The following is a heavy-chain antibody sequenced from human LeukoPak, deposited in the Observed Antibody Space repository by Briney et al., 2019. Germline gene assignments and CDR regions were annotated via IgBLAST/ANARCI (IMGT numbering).Heavy chain of an antibody. J-gene: IGHJ4*02. D-gene: IGHD6-25*01. CDR2: IYYSGSA. Sequence: SETLSLTCTVSGGSISDYSWSWIRQPPGKGLEWIGNIYYSGSANHNPSLKSRVTVSRDTSKNQFSLKLTSVTTADTAVYYCARAGGVKTAALDLDYWGQGTLVTVSS. V-gene: IGHV4-59*01. CDR3: ARAGGVKTAALDLDY. CDR1: GGSISDYS.